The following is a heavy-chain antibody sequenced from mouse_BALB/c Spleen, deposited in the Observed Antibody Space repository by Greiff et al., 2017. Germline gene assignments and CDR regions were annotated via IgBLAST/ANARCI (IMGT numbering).Heavy chain of an antibody. CDR1: GYSITSDYA. V-gene: IGHV3-2*02. Sequence: EVQLQESGPGLVKPSQSLSLTCTVTGYSITSDYAWNWIRQFPGNKLEWMGYISYSGSTSYNPSLKSRISITRDTSKNQFFLQLNSVTTEDTATYYCARGELWSYFDYWGQGTTLTVSS. CDR3: ARGELWSYFDY. CDR2: ISYSGST. J-gene: IGHJ2*01.